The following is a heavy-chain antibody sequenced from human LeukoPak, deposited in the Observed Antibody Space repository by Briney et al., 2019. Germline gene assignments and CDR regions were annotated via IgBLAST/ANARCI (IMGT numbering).Heavy chain of an antibody. D-gene: IGHD6-19*01. V-gene: IGHV3-23*01. J-gene: IGHJ4*02. CDR2: ISGSGGST. Sequence: GGSLRLSCAASGFTFSSYAMSWVRQAPGKGLEWVSAISGSGGSTYYADSVKGRFTISRDNSKNTLYLQMNSLRVEDTAVYYCAKDVGAVAGTGYYFDFWDQETLVTVSS. CDR3: AKDVGAVAGTGYYFDF. CDR1: GFTFSSYA.